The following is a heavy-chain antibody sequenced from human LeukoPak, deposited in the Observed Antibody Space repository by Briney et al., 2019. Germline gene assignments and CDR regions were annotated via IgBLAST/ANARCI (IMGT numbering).Heavy chain of an antibody. CDR1: GGSISSYY. Sequence: SEALSLTCTVSGGSISSYYWSWIRQPPGKGLEWIGYIYYSGSTNYNPSLKSRVTISVDTSKNQFSLKLSSVTAADTAVYYCAKIRGSSGWEDNWFDPWGQGTLVTVSS. CDR3: AKIRGSSGWEDNWFDP. J-gene: IGHJ5*02. D-gene: IGHD6-19*01. V-gene: IGHV4-59*01. CDR2: IYYSGST.